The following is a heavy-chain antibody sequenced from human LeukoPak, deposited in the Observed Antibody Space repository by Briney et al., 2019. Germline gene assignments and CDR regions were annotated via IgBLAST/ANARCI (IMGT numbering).Heavy chain of an antibody. D-gene: IGHD5-18*01. V-gene: IGHV1-18*01. CDR3: AREYSYGYFSYYYMDV. CDR1: GYTFTSYG. Sequence: GASVKVSCKASGYTFTSYGISWVRQAPGQGLEWMGWISAYNGNTNYAQKLQGRVTMTTDTSTSTAYMELRSLRSDDTAVYYCAREYSYGYFSYYYMDVWGKGTTVTVSS. J-gene: IGHJ6*03. CDR2: ISAYNGNT.